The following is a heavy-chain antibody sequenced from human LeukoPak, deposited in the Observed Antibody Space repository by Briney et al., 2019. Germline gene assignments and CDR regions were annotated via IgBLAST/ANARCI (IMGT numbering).Heavy chain of an antibody. J-gene: IGHJ5*02. Sequence: SETLSLTCAVYGGSFSGYYWSWIRQPPGKGLEWIGEINHSGSTNYNPSLKSRVTISVDTSKNQFSLKLSSVTAADTAVYYCARRRGAAAGIGVRSWFDPWGQGTLVTVSS. CDR3: ARRRGAAAGIGVRSWFDP. V-gene: IGHV4-34*01. D-gene: IGHD6-13*01. CDR1: GGSFSGYY. CDR2: INHSGST.